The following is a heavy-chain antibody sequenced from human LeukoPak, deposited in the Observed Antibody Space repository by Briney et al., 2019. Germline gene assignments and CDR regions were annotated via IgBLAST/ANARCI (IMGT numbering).Heavy chain of an antibody. V-gene: IGHV4-39*07. CDR2: IYYSGST. J-gene: IGHJ3*02. CDR3: ARDPSNGYSSSSYYAFDI. Sequence: PSETLSLTCTVSGGSISSSSYYWGWIRQPPGKGLAWIGSIYYSGSTYYNPSLKSRVTISVDTSKNQFSLKLSSVTAADTAVYYCARDPSNGYSSSSYYAFDIWGQGTMVTVSS. D-gene: IGHD6-13*01. CDR1: GGSISSSSYY.